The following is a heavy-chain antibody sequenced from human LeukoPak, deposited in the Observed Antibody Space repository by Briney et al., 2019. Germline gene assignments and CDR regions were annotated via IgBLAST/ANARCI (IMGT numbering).Heavy chain of an antibody. CDR2: IYYSGST. J-gene: IGHJ4*02. Sequence: NSSETLSLTCTVSGGSISSSSFYWGWIRQPPGKGLEWIGYIYYSGSTYYNPSLKSRVTISVDTSKNQFSLKLSSVTAADTAVYYCARHVAAAGDRIDYWGQGTLVTVSS. V-gene: IGHV4-39*01. CDR1: GGSISSSSFY. CDR3: ARHVAAAGDRIDY. D-gene: IGHD6-13*01.